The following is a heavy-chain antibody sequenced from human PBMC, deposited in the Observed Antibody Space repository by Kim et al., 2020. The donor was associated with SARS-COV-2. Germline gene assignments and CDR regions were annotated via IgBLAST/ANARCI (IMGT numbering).Heavy chain of an antibody. CDR3: ARDMEGNYGMDV. CDR1: GGSISRYY. J-gene: IGHJ6*02. D-gene: IGHD1-1*01. V-gene: IGHV4-59*01. Sequence: SETLSLTCTVSGGSISRYYWSWIRQPPGKGLEWIGYIYYSGSTNYNPSLKSRVTISVDTSKNQFCLKLSSVTAADTAGYYCARDMEGNYGMDVWGQGTTVTVSS. CDR2: IYYSGST.